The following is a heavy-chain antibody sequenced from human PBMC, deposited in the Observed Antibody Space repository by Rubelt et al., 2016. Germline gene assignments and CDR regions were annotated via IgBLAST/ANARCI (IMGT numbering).Heavy chain of an antibody. Sequence: AASGFTFSSYSMNWVRQAPGKGLEWVSFISSSSSYIKYEDSVKGRFTISRDNAKNALYLQMSSLRAEDTAVYYCARESVDSSGQAYYFDYWGQGTLVTVSS. CDR1: GFTFSSYS. J-gene: IGHJ4*02. CDR3: ARESVDSSGQAYYFDY. D-gene: IGHD3-22*01. V-gene: IGHV3-21*01. CDR2: ISSSSSYI.